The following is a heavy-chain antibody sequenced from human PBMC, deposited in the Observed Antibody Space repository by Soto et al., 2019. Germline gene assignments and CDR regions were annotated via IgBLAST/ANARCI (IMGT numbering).Heavy chain of an antibody. CDR3: AKGSYRPHDY. D-gene: IGHD1-26*01. V-gene: IGHV3-11*01. J-gene: IGHJ4*02. CDR1: GFAFSDYY. Sequence: GGSLRLSCASSGFAFSDYYMSWIRQAPGKGLEWISYISDSGDTIYYADSVKGRFTISRDNSKSTLYLQMNSLRAEDTAVYYCAKGSYRPHDYWGQGTLVTVSS. CDR2: ISDSGDTI.